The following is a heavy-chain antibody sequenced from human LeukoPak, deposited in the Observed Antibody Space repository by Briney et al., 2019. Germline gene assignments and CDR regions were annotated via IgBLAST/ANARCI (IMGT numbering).Heavy chain of an antibody. Sequence: GGSLRLSCTASGFTLGSHDMHWVRQIPGQGPEWVAAVSSGFHAFFADSVQGRFTVSREDARNSLYLQMNSLRAGDTAVYYCVREARGYHYTYFDYWGQGTPVTVSS. J-gene: IGHJ4*02. V-gene: IGHV3-13*01. CDR1: GFTLGSHD. CDR3: VREARGYHYTYFDY. CDR2: VSSGFHA. D-gene: IGHD5-18*01.